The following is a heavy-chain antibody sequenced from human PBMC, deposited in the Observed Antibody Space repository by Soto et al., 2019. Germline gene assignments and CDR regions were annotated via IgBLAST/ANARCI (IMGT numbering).Heavy chain of an antibody. CDR1: GFTFGTTA. CDR3: AKHGGTINY. Sequence: PGGSLRLSCAASGFTFGTTAMSWVRQAPGKGLEWVSAVSGSGGSIYYGDSVKGRFTISRDNSKNTLFLQMNSLRAEDTAVYYCAKHGGTINYWGQGTLVTVSS. J-gene: IGHJ4*02. V-gene: IGHV3-23*01. D-gene: IGHD3-16*01. CDR2: VSGSGGSI.